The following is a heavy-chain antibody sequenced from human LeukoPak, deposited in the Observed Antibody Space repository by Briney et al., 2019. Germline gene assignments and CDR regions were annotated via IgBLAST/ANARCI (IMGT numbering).Heavy chain of an antibody. CDR3: AELGITMIGGV. CDR1: GCTFSSYA. D-gene: IGHD3-10*02. Sequence: GGSLRLSCAASGCTFSSYAMHWVRQAPGKGLEYVSAISSNGGSTYYANSVKGRFTISRDNSKNTLYLQMGSLRAEDMAVYYCAELGITMIGGVWGKGTTVTISS. CDR2: ISSNGGST. V-gene: IGHV3-64*01. J-gene: IGHJ6*04.